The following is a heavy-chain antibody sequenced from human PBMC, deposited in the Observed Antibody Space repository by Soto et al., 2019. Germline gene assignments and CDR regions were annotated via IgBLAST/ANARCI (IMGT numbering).Heavy chain of an antibody. CDR2: IYYSGST. D-gene: IGHD2-2*02. CDR3: AREAIVVVPAAISHHYYFDY. V-gene: IGHV4-31*03. Sequence: SETLSLTCTVSGGSISSGGYYWSWIRQHPWKGLEWIGYIYYSGSTYYNPSLKSRVTISVDTSKNQFSLKLSSVTAADTAVYYCAREAIVVVPAAISHHYYFDYWGQGXLVTVYS. CDR1: GGSISSGGYY. J-gene: IGHJ4*02.